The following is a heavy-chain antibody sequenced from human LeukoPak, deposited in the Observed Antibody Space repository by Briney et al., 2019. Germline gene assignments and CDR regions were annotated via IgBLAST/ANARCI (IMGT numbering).Heavy chain of an antibody. Sequence: SQTLSLTCTVYGGSISSSNYYWSWIRQPAGKGLDWIGRIYTRGSTNYNPSLMSRVTISVDTSKNQFSLKLSSVTAADTAVYYCARNRDNYYDPSPNAIDIWGPGTMVTVSS. J-gene: IGHJ3*02. CDR3: ARNRDNYYDPSPNAIDI. CDR2: IYTRGST. V-gene: IGHV4-61*02. CDR1: GGSISSSNYY. D-gene: IGHD3-22*01.